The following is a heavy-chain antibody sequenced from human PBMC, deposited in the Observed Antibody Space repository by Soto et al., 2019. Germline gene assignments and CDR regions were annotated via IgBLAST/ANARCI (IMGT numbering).Heavy chain of an antibody. D-gene: IGHD6-13*01. Sequence: VGSLRLSCAASGFTFSSYSMNWVRQAPVKGLEWVSYISSSSSTIYYADSVKGRFTISRDNAKNSLYLQMNSLRDEDTAVYYCARDRPLRRIAAAGTRGAFDIWGQGTMVTVSS. CDR3: ARDRPLRRIAAAGTRGAFDI. CDR1: GFTFSSYS. CDR2: ISSSSSTI. J-gene: IGHJ3*02. V-gene: IGHV3-48*02.